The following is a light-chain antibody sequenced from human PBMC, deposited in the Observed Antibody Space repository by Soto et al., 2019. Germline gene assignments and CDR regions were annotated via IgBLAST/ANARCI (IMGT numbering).Light chain of an antibody. V-gene: IGLV2-14*01. CDR3: SSYTSSSTLV. CDR2: EVS. J-gene: IGLJ2*01. Sequence: QSVLTQPASVSGSPGQSITISCTGTSSDVGGYNYVSWYQQHPGKVPQVVIYEVSNRPSGISNRFSGSKSGNTASLTISGLQAEDEADYYCSSYTSSSTLVFGGGTKVTV. CDR1: SSDVGGYNY.